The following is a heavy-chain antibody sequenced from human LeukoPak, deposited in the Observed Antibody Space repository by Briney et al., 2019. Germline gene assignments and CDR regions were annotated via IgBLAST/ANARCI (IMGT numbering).Heavy chain of an antibody. D-gene: IGHD6-13*01. Sequence: PSETLSLTCTVSGGSISSYYWSWIRQPPGKGLEWIGYIYYSGSTNYNPSLKSRVTISVDTSKNQFSLKLSSVTAADTAVYYCARLPDSSSWYYNWFDPWGQGTLVTVSS. CDR1: GGSISSYY. V-gene: IGHV4-59*08. CDR3: ARLPDSSSWYYNWFDP. J-gene: IGHJ5*02. CDR2: IYYSGST.